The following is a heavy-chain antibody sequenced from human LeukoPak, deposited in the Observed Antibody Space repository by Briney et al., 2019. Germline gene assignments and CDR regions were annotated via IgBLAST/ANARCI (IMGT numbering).Heavy chain of an antibody. D-gene: IGHD5-24*01. J-gene: IGHJ4*02. Sequence: GGSLRLSCVDSGFSFSSYWMSWFRQAPGKGLEWVANIKQDGSEKYHVDSVKGRFTVSRDNAKNSLYLQMNSLRAEDTAIYYCTRVGYIDEGIDYWGQGTLVTVSS. CDR3: TRVGYIDEGIDY. V-gene: IGHV3-7*04. CDR2: IKQDGSEK. CDR1: GFSFSSYW.